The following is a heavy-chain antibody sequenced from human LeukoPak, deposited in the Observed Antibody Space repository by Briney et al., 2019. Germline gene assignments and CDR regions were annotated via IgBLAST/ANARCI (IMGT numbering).Heavy chain of an antibody. V-gene: IGHV3-21*04. CDR2: ISSSSSYI. Sequence: GGSLRLSCAASGFTFSSYSMNWVRQAPGKGLEWVSSISSSSSYIYYADSVKGRFTISRDNAKNSLYLQMNSLRAEDTALYYCAKEVYYYDSSGYYYYFDYWGQGTLVTVSS. CDR1: GFTFSSYS. CDR3: AKEVYYYDSSGYYYYFDY. J-gene: IGHJ4*02. D-gene: IGHD3-22*01.